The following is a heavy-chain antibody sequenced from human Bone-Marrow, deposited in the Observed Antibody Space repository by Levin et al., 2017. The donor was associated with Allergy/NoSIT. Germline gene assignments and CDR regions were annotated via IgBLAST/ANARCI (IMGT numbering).Heavy chain of an antibody. CDR1: GFTFSSYS. V-gene: IGHV3-21*01. D-gene: IGHD3-16*02. CDR2: ISGSSSYR. CDR3: ARDLDVWGSYRSDY. Sequence: GESLKISCAASGFTFSSYSMNWVRQAPGKGLEWVSSISGSSSYRYYADSVKGRFTISRDNAENSLYLQMNSLRAEDTAVYYCARDLDVWGSYRSDYWGQGTLVTVSS. J-gene: IGHJ4*02.